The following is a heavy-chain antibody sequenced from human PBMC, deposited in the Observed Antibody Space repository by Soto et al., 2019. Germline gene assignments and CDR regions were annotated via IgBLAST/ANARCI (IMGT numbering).Heavy chain of an antibody. CDR3: ARSPGGITVTTVSPYHDC. CDR1: GYTFTSYY. Sequence: QVQLVQSGAEVKKPGASVKVSCKASGYTFTSYYMHWVRQAPGQGLEWMGIINPSGGSTSYAQKFQGRVTITRDTSTSTVYMELSSLRSEDTAVYYCARSPGGITVTTVSPYHDCWGQGTLVTVSS. CDR2: INPSGGST. D-gene: IGHD4-4*01. J-gene: IGHJ4*02. V-gene: IGHV1-46*03.